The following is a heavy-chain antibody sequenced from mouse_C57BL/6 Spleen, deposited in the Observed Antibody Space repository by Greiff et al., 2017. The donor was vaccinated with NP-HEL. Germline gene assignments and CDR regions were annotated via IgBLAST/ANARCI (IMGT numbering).Heavy chain of an antibody. CDR2: IYPRSGNT. CDR1: GYTFTSYG. CDR3: ARRTELKAYYFDY. V-gene: IGHV1-81*01. Sequence: QVHVKQSGAELARPGASVKLSCKASGYTFTSYGISWVKQRTGQGLEWIGEIYPRSGNTYYNEKFKGKATLTADKSSSTAYMELRSLTSEDSAVYFCARRTELKAYYFDYWGQGTTLTVSS. J-gene: IGHJ2*01.